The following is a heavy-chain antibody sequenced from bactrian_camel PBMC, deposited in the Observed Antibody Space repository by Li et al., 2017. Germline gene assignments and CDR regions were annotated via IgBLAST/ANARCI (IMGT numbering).Heavy chain of an antibody. Sequence: VQLVESGGGLVQPGGSLRLSCVASVEFSFSIHGMSWVRQAAGQELEWIAGITSTGTIYYGPAMKGRATISRDNSKNTLYLQMDSLQTEDTAVYYCAKGMAGTFREKGQGTQVTVS. J-gene: IGHJ4*01. CDR2: ITSTGTI. D-gene: IGHD6*01. CDR1: VEFSFSIHG. V-gene: IGHV3S10*01.